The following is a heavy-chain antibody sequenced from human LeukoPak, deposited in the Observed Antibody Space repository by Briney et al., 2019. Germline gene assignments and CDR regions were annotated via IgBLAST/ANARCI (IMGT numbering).Heavy chain of an antibody. J-gene: IGHJ3*02. CDR3: ARDRQYYDSSGYYGYHDAFDI. D-gene: IGHD3-22*01. CDR2: INPSGGST. CDR1: GYTFTSYY. V-gene: IGHV1-46*01. Sequence: GASVKVSCKASGYTFTSYYMHWVRQAPGQGLEWMGIINPSGGSTSYAQKFQGRVTMTRDMSTSTVYMELSSLRSEDTAVYYCARDRQYYDSSGYYGYHDAFDIWGQGTMVTVSS.